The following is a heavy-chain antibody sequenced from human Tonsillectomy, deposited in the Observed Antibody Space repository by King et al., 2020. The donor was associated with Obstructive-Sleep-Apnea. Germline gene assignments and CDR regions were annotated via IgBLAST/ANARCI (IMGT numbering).Heavy chain of an antibody. J-gene: IGHJ4*02. Sequence: HVQLVQSGAEVKKPGASVKVSCKASGYTFTSYGIIWVRQAPGQGLECLGWISDYNGNTNYAQKFQGRVTMTTDTSTNTAYMELRNLRSDDTAVYYCARADIVVAGYYFDYWGQGTLVTVSS. CDR3: ARADIVVAGYYFDY. CDR1: GYTFTSYG. D-gene: IGHD3-22*01. V-gene: IGHV1-18*04. CDR2: ISDYNGNT.